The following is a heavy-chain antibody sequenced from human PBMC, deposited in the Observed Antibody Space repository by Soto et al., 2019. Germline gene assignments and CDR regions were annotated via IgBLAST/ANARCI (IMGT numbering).Heavy chain of an antibody. CDR1: GGAISSYY. Sequence: PSETLSLTCTVSGGAISSYYWSWIRQPPVKGLELIGYIYYSESTNYNPSLKSRVTISVYTSKNQFSLKLISLTAADTAVYYCASVAGKFGYYHFDYWGQGTLVTVSS. J-gene: IGHJ4*02. CDR2: IYYSEST. CDR3: ASVAGKFGYYHFDY. D-gene: IGHD6-19*01. V-gene: IGHV4-59*08.